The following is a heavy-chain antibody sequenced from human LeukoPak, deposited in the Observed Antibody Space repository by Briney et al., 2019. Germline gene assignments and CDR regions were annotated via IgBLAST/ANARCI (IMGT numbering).Heavy chain of an antibody. CDR3: ARDKSRVTTAYNWFDP. CDR2: ICYSGST. V-gene: IGHV4-31*03. D-gene: IGHD4-11*01. CDR1: GGSISSGGYS. Sequence: TLSLTCTVSGGSISSGGYSWSWIRQHPGKGLEWIGYICYSGSTYYNPSLKSRVTMSVDTSKNQFSLKLSSVTAADTAVYYCARDKSRVTTAYNWFDPWGQGTLVTVSS. J-gene: IGHJ5*02.